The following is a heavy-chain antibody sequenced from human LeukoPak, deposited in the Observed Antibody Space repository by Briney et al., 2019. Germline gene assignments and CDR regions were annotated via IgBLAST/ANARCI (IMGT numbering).Heavy chain of an antibody. CDR2: IYYSGST. D-gene: IGHD5-18*01. CDR3: ARVIRGYSYGNQKSNWYFDL. Sequence: PSETLSLTCTVSGGSISSYYWSWIRQPPGKGLEWIGYIYYSGSTNYNPSLKSRVTISVDTSKNQFSLKLSSVTAADTAVYYCARVIRGYSYGNQKSNWYFDLWGRGTLVTVSS. CDR1: GGSISSYY. V-gene: IGHV4-59*01. J-gene: IGHJ2*01.